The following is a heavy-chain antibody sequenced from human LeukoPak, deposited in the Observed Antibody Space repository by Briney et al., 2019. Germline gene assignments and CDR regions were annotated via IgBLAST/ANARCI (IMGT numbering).Heavy chain of an antibody. CDR3: AKGSFPSPSYYYYGMDV. Sequence: GGSLRLSCAASGFTFDDYTMHWVRQAPGKGLEWVSLISWDGGSTYYADSVKGRFTISRDNAKNSLYLQMNSLRAEDTALYYCAKGSFPSPSYYYYGMDVWGQGTAVTVSS. V-gene: IGHV3-43*01. D-gene: IGHD1-26*01. CDR1: GFTFDDYT. J-gene: IGHJ6*02. CDR2: ISWDGGST.